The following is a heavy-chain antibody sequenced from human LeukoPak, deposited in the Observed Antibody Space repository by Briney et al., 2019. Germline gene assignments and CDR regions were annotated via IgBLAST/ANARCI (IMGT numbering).Heavy chain of an antibody. Sequence: SGTLSLTCAVSGGSISSSNWWSWIRQPPGKGLEWIGEIYHSGSTNYNPSLKSRVTISVDTSKNQFSLKLSSVTAADTAVYYCARTGRYYSSSWYRLYYFDYWGQGTLVTVSS. CDR2: IYHSGST. D-gene: IGHD6-13*01. CDR1: GGSISSSNW. V-gene: IGHV4-4*02. J-gene: IGHJ4*02. CDR3: ARTGRYYSSSWYRLYYFDY.